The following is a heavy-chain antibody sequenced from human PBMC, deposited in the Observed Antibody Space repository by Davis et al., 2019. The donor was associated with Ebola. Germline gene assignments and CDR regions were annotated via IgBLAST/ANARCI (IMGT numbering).Heavy chain of an antibody. J-gene: IGHJ4*02. V-gene: IGHV3-30*03. CDR2: ISNDGTTK. CDR1: GFSFSGYA. D-gene: IGHD6-13*01. CDR3: TRDGIASTWYDEGDY. Sequence: GESLKISCVGSGFSFSGYAMNWVRQAPGKGLEWVAVISNDGTTKYYSDSVRGRFSISRDNSKSTLYLQMNSLRAEDTAVYYCTRDGIASTWYDEGDYWGRGTLVTVSS.